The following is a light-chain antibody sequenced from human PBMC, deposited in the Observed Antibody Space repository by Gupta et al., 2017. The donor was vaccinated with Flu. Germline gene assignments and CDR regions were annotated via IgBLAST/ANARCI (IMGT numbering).Light chain of an antibody. CDR1: SNNVGDQG. V-gene: IGLV10-54*01. J-gene: IGLJ3*02. Sequence: QAGLTQPPSVSKGLRETATLTCTGNSNNVGDQGAAWLLLHQGHPPKLLSYSNNNRPSGISERFSASRSGNTASLTITGLQPEDEADYYCSAWDNSLSIHVFGTGAKLTVL. CDR2: SNN. CDR3: SAWDNSLSIHV.